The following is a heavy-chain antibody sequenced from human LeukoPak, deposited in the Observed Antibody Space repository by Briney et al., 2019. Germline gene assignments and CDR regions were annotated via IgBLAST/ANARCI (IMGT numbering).Heavy chain of an antibody. V-gene: IGHV3-48*01. CDR1: GFTFSSYS. J-gene: IGHJ3*02. CDR3: VRDHHRRLYDSQARDTFDI. CDR2: ISSSSSTI. Sequence: GGSLRLSCAASGFTFSSYSMNWVRQAPGKGLEWVSYISSSSSTIYYADSVKGRFTISRDNAKNSLYLQMNSLRAEDTAVYYCVRDHHRRLYDSQARDTFDIWGRGTMVTVSS. D-gene: IGHD5/OR15-5a*01.